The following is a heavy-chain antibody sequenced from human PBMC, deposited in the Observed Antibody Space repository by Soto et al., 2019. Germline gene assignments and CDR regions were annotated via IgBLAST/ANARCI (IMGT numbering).Heavy chain of an antibody. J-gene: IGHJ4*02. D-gene: IGHD2-2*01. Sequence: LRLSCAASGFTFDDYVMHWVRQAPGKGLEWVASVNWNGRTTLYVAAVKGRFSVSRDNGKNSLYLEMTSLRPNDTALYFCAKASEYNYALDHWGQGILVTVSS. CDR3: AKASEYNYALDH. CDR1: GFTFDDYV. V-gene: IGHV3-9*01. CDR2: VNWNGRTT.